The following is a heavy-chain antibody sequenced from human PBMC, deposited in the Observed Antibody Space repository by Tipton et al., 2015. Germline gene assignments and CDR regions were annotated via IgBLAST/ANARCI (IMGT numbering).Heavy chain of an antibody. Sequence: TLSLTCNVSGASVSSDPFFWTWIRQPPGKGLEWIGEIHHGGSTNYNPSLKSRVTMSVDTSKNQFSLHLSSVTAADTAVYYCAREVWYNDSTGYDYWGQGTLVTVSS. CDR3: AREVWYNDSTGYDY. V-gene: IGHV4-61*01. CDR2: IHHGGST. CDR1: GASVSSDPFF. D-gene: IGHD3-22*01. J-gene: IGHJ4*02.